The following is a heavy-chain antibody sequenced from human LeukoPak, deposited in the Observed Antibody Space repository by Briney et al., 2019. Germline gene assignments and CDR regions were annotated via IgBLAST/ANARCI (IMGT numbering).Heavy chain of an antibody. J-gene: IGHJ3*02. CDR2: INPNSGGT. D-gene: IGHD2-15*01. CDR1: GYTFTGYY. Sequence: ASVKVSCKASGYTFTGYYMHWVRQAPGRGLEWMGRINPNSGGTNYAQKFQGRVTMTRDTSISTAYMELSRLRSDDTAVYYCASRNRVYCSGGSCYSSNGAFDIWGQGTMVTVSS. CDR3: ASRNRVYCSGGSCYSSNGAFDI. V-gene: IGHV1-2*06.